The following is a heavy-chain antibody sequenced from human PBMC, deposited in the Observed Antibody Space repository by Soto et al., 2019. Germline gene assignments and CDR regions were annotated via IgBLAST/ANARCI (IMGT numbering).Heavy chain of an antibody. CDR1: GYSINSGYY. D-gene: IGHD6-13*01. J-gene: IGHJ4*02. V-gene: IGHV4-38-2*01. Sequence: LSLTCAVSGYSINSGYYWGWIRQPPGKGLEWIGSVYHSGTTYYNPSLKSRVTISLDTSKNQFSLRLSSVTAADTAVYYCSRSLYSSSWYAGYWGQGTLVTVSS. CDR2: VYHSGTT. CDR3: SRSLYSSSWYAGY.